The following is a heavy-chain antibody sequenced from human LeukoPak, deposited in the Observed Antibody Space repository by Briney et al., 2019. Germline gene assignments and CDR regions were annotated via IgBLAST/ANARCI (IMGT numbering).Heavy chain of an antibody. Sequence: GALRLSCEASGFTFSSYAMSWVRQAPGKGLEWVGRIESKTDGGTTDYAAPVKGRFTISRDDSKNTLYLQMNSLKIEDTAVYYCSTTTGFGATMDVWGKGTTVTVSS. CDR2: IESKTDGGTT. D-gene: IGHD3-10*01. J-gene: IGHJ6*03. V-gene: IGHV3-15*04. CDR3: STTTGFGATMDV. CDR1: GFTFSSYA.